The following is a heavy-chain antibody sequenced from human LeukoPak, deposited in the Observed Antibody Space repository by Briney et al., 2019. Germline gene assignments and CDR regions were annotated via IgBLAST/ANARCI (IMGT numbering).Heavy chain of an antibody. V-gene: IGHV3-30*19. J-gene: IGHJ4*02. CDR1: GFTFSSYD. CDR2: ISYDESNK. D-gene: IGHD4-17*01. CDR3: ATSTVTTPGKYYFDF. Sequence: GGSLRLSCAASGFTFSSYDIHWVRQAPGKGLEWVAVISYDESNKYYAHSVKGRFTISRDNSKNTLYLQMSSLRAEDTAVYYCATSTVTTPGKYYFDFWGQGTLVTVSS.